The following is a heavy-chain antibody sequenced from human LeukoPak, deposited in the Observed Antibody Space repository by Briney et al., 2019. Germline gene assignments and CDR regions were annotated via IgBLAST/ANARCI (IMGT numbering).Heavy chain of an antibody. CDR1: GGSISSYY. D-gene: IGHD1-26*01. CDR3: ARSGWELLYYYMDV. Sequence: SETLSLTFTVSGGSISSYYWSWIRQPAGKGLEWIGRIYTSGSTNYNPSLKSRVTMSVDTSKNQFSLKLSSVTAADTAVYYCARSGWELLYYYMDVWGKGTTVTVSS. V-gene: IGHV4-4*07. CDR2: IYTSGST. J-gene: IGHJ6*03.